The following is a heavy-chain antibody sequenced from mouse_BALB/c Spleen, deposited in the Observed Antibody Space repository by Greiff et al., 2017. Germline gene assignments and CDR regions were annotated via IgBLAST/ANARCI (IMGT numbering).Heavy chain of an antibody. J-gene: IGHJ3*01. CDR3: ARSAHYYGSSYQAWFAY. Sequence: VQLQQPGAELVMPGASVKMSCKASGYTFTDYWMHWVKQRPGQGLEWIGAIDTSDSYTSYNQKFKGKATLTVDESSSTAYMQLSSLTSEDSAVYYCARSAHYYGSSYQAWFAYWGQGTLVTVSA. D-gene: IGHD1-1*01. V-gene: IGHV1-69*01. CDR1: GYTFTDYW. CDR2: IDTSDSYT.